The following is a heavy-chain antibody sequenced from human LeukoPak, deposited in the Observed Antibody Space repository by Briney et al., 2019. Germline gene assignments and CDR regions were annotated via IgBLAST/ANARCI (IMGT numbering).Heavy chain of an antibody. CDR2: LYFNGGT. V-gene: IGHV4-39*01. J-gene: IGHJ4*02. D-gene: IGHD3-10*01. CDR3: ATPFRGAGRQDY. CDR1: GGSISRSSYH. Sequence: SSETLSLTWTVSGGSISRSSYHWGWIRQPPGKGLEWIGSLYFNGGTYYSSSLRSRATISVDTSKNQFSLNLNPVTAADTAVYYCATPFRGAGRQDYWGQGTLVTVSS.